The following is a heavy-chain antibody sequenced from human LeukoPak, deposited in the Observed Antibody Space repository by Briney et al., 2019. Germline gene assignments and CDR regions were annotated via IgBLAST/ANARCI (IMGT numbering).Heavy chain of an antibody. CDR3: AKDKGMTTYYFDY. CDR2: ISYDGSNK. Sequence: GRSLRLSCAASGFTFSSYGIHWVRQAPGKGLEWVAVISYDGSNKYYADSVKGRFTISRDNSKNTLYLQMNSLRAEDTAVYYCAKDKGMTTYYFDYWGQGTLVTVSS. J-gene: IGHJ4*02. V-gene: IGHV3-30*18. CDR1: GFTFSSYG. D-gene: IGHD4-17*01.